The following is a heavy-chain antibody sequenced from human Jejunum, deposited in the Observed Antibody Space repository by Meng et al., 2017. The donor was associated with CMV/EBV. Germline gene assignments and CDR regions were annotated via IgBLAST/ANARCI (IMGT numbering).Heavy chain of an antibody. CDR3: AKDMGF. D-gene: IGHD1-26*01. CDR1: GFTFSNYD. Sequence: GSLAISCIGSGFTFSNYDMSWVRQVPGKGLEWVSSISGSGATTYYADSVKGRFAISRDNSRNTLFLQMSSLRDDDTGIYYCAKDMGFWGPGTLVTVSS. J-gene: IGHJ4*02. CDR2: ISGSGATT. V-gene: IGHV3-23*01.